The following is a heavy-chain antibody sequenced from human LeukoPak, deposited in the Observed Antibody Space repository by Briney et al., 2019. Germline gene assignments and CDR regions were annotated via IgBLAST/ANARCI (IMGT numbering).Heavy chain of an antibody. V-gene: IGHV4-4*07. D-gene: IGHD4-17*01. J-gene: IGHJ4*02. CDR3: ASDYGD. CDR2: IYTSGST. Sequence: SETLSLTCTVSGGSISSFYWSWIRQAAGKGLEWIGRIYTSGSTNYNPSLKSRVTISVDKSKNQFSLKLSSVTAADTAVYYCASDYGDWGQGTLVTVSS. CDR1: GGSISSFY.